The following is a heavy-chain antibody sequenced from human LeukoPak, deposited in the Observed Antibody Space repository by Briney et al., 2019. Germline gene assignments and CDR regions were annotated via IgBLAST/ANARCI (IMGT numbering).Heavy chain of an antibody. J-gene: IGHJ4*02. CDR3: AGAKQILGFFDY. CDR1: GGTFTSYA. D-gene: IGHD3-10*01. CDR2: IIPIFGTP. V-gene: IGHV1-69*05. Sequence: SGKVSCKASGGTFTSYAISWVRQGPGQGLEWMGGIIPIFGTPNYAQKFQGRVTITTDESTSTAYMELSSLRSEDTAVYYCAGAKQILGFFDYWGQGTLVTVSS.